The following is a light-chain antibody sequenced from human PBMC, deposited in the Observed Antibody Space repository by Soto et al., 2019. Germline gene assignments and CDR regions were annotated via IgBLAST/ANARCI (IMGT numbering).Light chain of an antibody. J-gene: IGKJ2*01. CDR1: QSLLHSNGYNY. V-gene: IGKV2-28*01. Sequence: DIVMTQSPLSLPVTPGEPASISCRSSQSLLHSNGYNYLDWYLQKPGQSPQLLIYLGSNRSSGVPDRFSGSGSGTDFTLKISRVEAEDVGVYYCMQALQTPRYTFGQGTKWIS. CDR3: MQALQTPRYT. CDR2: LGS.